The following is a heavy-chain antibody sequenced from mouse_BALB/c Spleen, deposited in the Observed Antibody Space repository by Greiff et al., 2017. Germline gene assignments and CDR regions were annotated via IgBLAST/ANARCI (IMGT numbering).Heavy chain of an antibody. J-gene: IGHJ2*01. CDR3: ARMGSYDDYGGDY. CDR2: ISYSGST. V-gene: IGHV3-2*02. CDR1: GYSITSDYA. Sequence: DVKLVESGPGLVKPSQSLSLTCTVTGYSITSDYAWYWLRQFPGNKLEWMCYISYSGSTSYNPSLKSRISITRDTSKNPFFLQLNSVTTEDTATYYCARMGSYDDYGGDYWGQGTTLTVSS. D-gene: IGHD2-4*01.